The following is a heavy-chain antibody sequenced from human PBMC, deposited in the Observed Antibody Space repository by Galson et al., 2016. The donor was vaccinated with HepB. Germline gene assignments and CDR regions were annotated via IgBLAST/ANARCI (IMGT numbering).Heavy chain of an antibody. D-gene: IGHD2-2*01. CDR1: GFIFSSYA. Sequence: SLRLSCAASGFIFSSYALSWVRQAPGKGPEWVSAVSGSGGSTSYAGSVKARFTISRDKSKNTLYLQMNSLRAEATAVYYCANLVVVPAARGYSDYYYGMDVWGQGTTVTGSS. J-gene: IGHJ6*02. V-gene: IGHV3-23*01. CDR3: ANLVVVPAARGYSDYYYGMDV. CDR2: VSGSGGST.